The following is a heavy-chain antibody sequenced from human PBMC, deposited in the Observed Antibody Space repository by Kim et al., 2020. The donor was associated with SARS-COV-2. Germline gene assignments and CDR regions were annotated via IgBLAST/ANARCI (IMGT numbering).Heavy chain of an antibody. CDR3: ATHDSWRFDY. J-gene: IGHJ4*02. Sequence: GGSLRLSCAASGLSFSNSWMSWVRQTPGKGLEWVANIKPDGSVQYYGDSVRGRFTLPRDNGKKSLSLEMNSLRVDDTAVYYCATHDSWRFDYWGQGTLVTVSS. D-gene: IGHD6-13*01. V-gene: IGHV3-7*03. CDR2: IKPDGSVQ. CDR1: GLSFSNSW.